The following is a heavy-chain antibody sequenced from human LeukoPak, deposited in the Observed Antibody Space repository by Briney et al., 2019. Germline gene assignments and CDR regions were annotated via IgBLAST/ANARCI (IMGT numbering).Heavy chain of an antibody. Sequence: GGSLRLSCVASGFTFSSYWMHWVRQAPGKGLVWVSRVTSDGITTYADFVKGRFTTSRDNAKNTVYLQMNSLRTEDTAVYYCTRDVPGQLGGVDYWGQGTLVTVSS. CDR2: VTSDGIT. V-gene: IGHV3-74*01. D-gene: IGHD6-6*01. CDR3: TRDVPGQLGGVDY. J-gene: IGHJ4*02. CDR1: GFTFSSYW.